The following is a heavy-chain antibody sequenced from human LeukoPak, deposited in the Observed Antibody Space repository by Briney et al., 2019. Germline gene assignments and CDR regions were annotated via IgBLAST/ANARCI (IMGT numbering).Heavy chain of an antibody. CDR3: ASEYYDSSGLQNDAFDI. D-gene: IGHD3-22*01. CDR1: GGSISSYY. CDR2: IYTSGST. Sequence: SETLSLTCAVYGGSISSYYWSWIRQPAGKGLEWIGRIYTSGSTNYNPSLKSRVTMSVDTSKNQFSLKLSSVTAADTAVYYCASEYYDSSGLQNDAFDIWGQGTMVTVSS. V-gene: IGHV4-59*10. J-gene: IGHJ3*02.